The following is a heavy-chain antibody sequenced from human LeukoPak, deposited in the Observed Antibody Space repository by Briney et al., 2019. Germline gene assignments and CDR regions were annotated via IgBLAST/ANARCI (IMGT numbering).Heavy chain of an antibody. V-gene: IGHV3-11*04. J-gene: IGHJ4*02. CDR3: AGIVGVRTVRYFDY. D-gene: IGHD1-26*01. Sequence: GGSLRLSCAASGFTFSDYYMSWLRQAPGKGLEWVSYISSSGSTIYYADSVKGRFTISRDTAKNSLYLQMNSLRAEDTAVYYCAGIVGVRTVRYFDYWGQGTLVTVSS. CDR1: GFTFSDYY. CDR2: ISSSGSTI.